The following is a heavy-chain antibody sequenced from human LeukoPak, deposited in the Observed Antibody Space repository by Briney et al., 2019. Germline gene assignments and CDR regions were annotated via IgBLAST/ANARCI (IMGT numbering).Heavy chain of an antibody. Sequence: SETLSLTCTVSGGSISSSSYYWGWIRQPPGKGLEWIGSIYYSGNTFYNPSLKSRVTISVDTSKNQFSLQLTSVTAADTAVFHCARHSDGVAGRYSWFDPWGQGRLVTVSS. D-gene: IGHD2-15*01. CDR1: GGSISSSSYY. CDR2: IYYSGNT. CDR3: ARHSDGVAGRYSWFDP. J-gene: IGHJ5*02. V-gene: IGHV4-39*01.